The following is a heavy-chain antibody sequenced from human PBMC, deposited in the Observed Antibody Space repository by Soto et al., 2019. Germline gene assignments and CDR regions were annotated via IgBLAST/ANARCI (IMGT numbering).Heavy chain of an antibody. CDR3: ARGGSGYVWFNEF. D-gene: IGHD3-22*01. CDR1: GGLFSSYA. V-gene: IGHV1-69*01. CDR2: IIPVFDTV. J-gene: IGHJ4*02. Sequence: QEQLVQSGAEVQKSGSSVKVSCKDTGGLFSSYAVSWVRQAPGQGLEWMGGIIPVFDTVYYAQKFQGRVTIAADESTNTAYMELSRLRSEDTAMYYCARGGSGYVWFNEFWGQGTLVTVSS.